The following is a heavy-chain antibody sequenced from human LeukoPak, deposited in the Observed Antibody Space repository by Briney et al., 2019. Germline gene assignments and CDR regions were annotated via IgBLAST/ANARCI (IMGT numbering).Heavy chain of an antibody. J-gene: IGHJ6*02. D-gene: IGHD3-22*01. CDR1: GGSFSGYY. CDR2: INHSGST. Sequence: SETLSLTCAVYGGSFSGYYWSWIRQPPGKGLEWIGGINHSGSTNYNPSLKSRVTISVDTSKNQFSLKLSSVTAADTAVYYCARERYYYDSSGYTKVPPYYYYGMDVWGQGTTVTVSS. CDR3: ARERYYYDSSGYTKVPPYYYYGMDV. V-gene: IGHV4-34*01.